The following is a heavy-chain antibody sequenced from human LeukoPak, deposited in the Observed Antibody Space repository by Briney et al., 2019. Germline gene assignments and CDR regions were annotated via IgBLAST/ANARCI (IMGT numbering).Heavy chain of an antibody. J-gene: IGHJ4*02. Sequence: PGGSLRLSCVVSRFPFSIYEMNWVHQAPGKGLEWVSNIHSSGTVKYYSDSVKGRFSISRDNAKSSLYLQMNSLRVEDTAVYYCALLTVASDFDYWGQGALVTVSS. D-gene: IGHD5-12*01. CDR3: ALLTVASDFDY. V-gene: IGHV3-48*03. CDR1: RFPFSIYE. CDR2: IHSSGTVK.